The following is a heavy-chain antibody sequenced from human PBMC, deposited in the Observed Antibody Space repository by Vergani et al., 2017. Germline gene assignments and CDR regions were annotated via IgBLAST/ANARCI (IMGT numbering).Heavy chain of an antibody. J-gene: IGHJ4*02. CDR1: GFTFSSYW. D-gene: IGHD2-2*02. CDR3: YTDYHDY. Sequence: EVQLVESGGGLVQPGGSLRLSCAASGFTFSSYWMSWVRQAPGKGLEWVANIKQDGSEKYYVDSVKGRFTISRDNSKNTLYLQMNSLRAEDTAVYFCYTDYHDYWGQGTLVTVSS. CDR2: IKQDGSEK. V-gene: IGHV3-7*03.